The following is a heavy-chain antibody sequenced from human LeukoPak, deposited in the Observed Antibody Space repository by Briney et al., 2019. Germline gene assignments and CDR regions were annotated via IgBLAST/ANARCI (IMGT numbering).Heavy chain of an antibody. CDR3: ARDSQYQLLSWFDP. CDR2: VSGSGGIT. D-gene: IGHD2-2*01. Sequence: GGSLRLSCAASGFSFISHAMTWVRQAPNKGLEWVSAVSGSGGITYYTDSVQGRFIISRDNAKNSLYLQMNSLRAEDTAVYYCARDSQYQLLSWFDPWGQGTLVTVSS. V-gene: IGHV3-23*01. J-gene: IGHJ5*02. CDR1: GFSFISHA.